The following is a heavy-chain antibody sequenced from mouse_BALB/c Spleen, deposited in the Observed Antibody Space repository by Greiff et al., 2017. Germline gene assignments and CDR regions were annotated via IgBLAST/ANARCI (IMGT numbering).Heavy chain of an antibody. V-gene: IGHV1S132*01. Sequence: VKLQQSGAELVKPGASVKLSCKTSGYTFTSYWIQWVKQRPGQGLGWIGEIFPGTGTTYYNEKFKGKATLTIDTSSSTAYMQLSSLTSEDSAVYFCARSGSTMITTYSWFAYWGQGTLVTVSA. CDR3: ARSGSTMITTYSWFAY. CDR2: IFPGTGTT. CDR1: GYTFTSYW. J-gene: IGHJ3*01. D-gene: IGHD2-4*01.